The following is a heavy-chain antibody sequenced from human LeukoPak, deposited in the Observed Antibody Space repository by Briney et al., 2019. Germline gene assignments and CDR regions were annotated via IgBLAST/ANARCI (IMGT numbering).Heavy chain of an antibody. Sequence: ASVKVSCKASGYTFTGYYMHWVRHPPGQGFEGMGWIHPNSGGTNYAQKFQGRLPMTRDTSISTAYMELSRVRSDDTAVYYCASRLLGRRGNDYWGRGTLVSVSS. J-gene: IGHJ4*02. V-gene: IGHV1-2*02. CDR3: ASRLLGRRGNDY. CDR1: GYTFTGYY. CDR2: IHPNSGGT. D-gene: IGHD3-16*01.